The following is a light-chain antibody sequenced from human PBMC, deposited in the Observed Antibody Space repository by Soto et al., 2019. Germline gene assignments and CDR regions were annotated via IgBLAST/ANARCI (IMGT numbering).Light chain of an antibody. V-gene: IGKV3-15*01. Sequence: EIVMTQSPATLSVSPGERATLSCRASQSVSSNLAWYQQKPGQAPRLLIYGASTRATGIPARFSGSGSGTEITLTISSLQSEDFAVYYCQQYNNGPPPLTFGGGTKVEIK. J-gene: IGKJ4*01. CDR1: QSVSSN. CDR2: GAS. CDR3: QQYNNGPPPLT.